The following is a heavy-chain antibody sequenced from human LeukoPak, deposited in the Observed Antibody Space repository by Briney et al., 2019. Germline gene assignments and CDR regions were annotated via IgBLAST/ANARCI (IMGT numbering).Heavy chain of an antibody. CDR1: RITFSNYA. CDR3: AGRVTGYSSGYVY. J-gene: IGHJ4*02. Sequence: GGSLRLSCVASRITFSNYAVSWVRQAPEKGLDWVSVISGSAHKIRHADSVKGRFTISRDNSENIVYLQMNNLRAEDTAVYYCAGRVTGYSSGYVYWGQGTLVTVSS. CDR2: ISGSAHKI. V-gene: IGHV3-23*01. D-gene: IGHD5-18*01.